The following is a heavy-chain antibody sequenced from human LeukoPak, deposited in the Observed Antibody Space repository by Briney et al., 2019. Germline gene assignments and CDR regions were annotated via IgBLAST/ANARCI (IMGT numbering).Heavy chain of an antibody. CDR2: IIPILGIA. CDR1: GGTFSSYA. CDR3: ARVGIGGSGSFYYYYYMDV. V-gene: IGHV1-69*04. J-gene: IGHJ6*03. Sequence: GASVKVSFKASGGTFSSYAISWGRQAPGQGGEGMGRIIPILGIANYAQKFQGRVTITADKSTSTAYMELSSLRSEDTAVYYCARVGIGGSGSFYYYYYMDVWDKGTTVTVSS. D-gene: IGHD3-10*01.